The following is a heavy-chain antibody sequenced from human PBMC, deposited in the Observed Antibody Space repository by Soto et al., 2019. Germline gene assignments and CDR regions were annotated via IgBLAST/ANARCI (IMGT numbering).Heavy chain of an antibody. CDR2: ISGSGSPT. CDR3: AKELGYCSGGSCYSVGYFDY. Sequence: EVQLLESGGGLVQPGGSLRLSCAASGFTFSDYAMSWVRQAPGKGLEWVSAISGSGSPTFYADSVKGRFTISRDNSKNTLYLQMNRLRAEDTAVYYCAKELGYCSGGSCYSVGYFDYWGQGTLVTVSS. V-gene: IGHV3-23*01. J-gene: IGHJ4*02. CDR1: GFTFSDYA. D-gene: IGHD2-15*01.